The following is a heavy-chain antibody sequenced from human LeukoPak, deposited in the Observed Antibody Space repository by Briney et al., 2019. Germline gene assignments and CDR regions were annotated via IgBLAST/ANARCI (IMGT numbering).Heavy chain of an antibody. Sequence: GASVKVSCKASGYTFTGYYMHWVRQAPGQGLEWMGWINPNSGGTNYAQKFQGRVTMTRDTSISTAYMELSRLRSDDTAVYYCARGGDSSGYYIREFDYWGQGTLVTVSS. CDR2: INPNSGGT. J-gene: IGHJ4*02. CDR1: GYTFTGYY. CDR3: ARGGDSSGYYIREFDY. D-gene: IGHD3-22*01. V-gene: IGHV1-2*02.